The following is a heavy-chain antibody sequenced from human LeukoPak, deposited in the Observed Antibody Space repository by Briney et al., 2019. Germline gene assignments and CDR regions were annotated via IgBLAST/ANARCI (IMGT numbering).Heavy chain of an antibody. CDR2: IYYSGST. CDR1: GGSITSYY. Sequence: SETLSLTCTVSGGSITSYYWSWIRQPPGKGLEWIGYIYYSGSTNYNPSLKSRVTISVDTSENQFSLKLSFVTAADTAVYYCARSVHNWNDYFGYWGQGTLVTVSS. CDR3: ARSVHNWNDYFGY. V-gene: IGHV4-59*01. D-gene: IGHD1-20*01. J-gene: IGHJ4*01.